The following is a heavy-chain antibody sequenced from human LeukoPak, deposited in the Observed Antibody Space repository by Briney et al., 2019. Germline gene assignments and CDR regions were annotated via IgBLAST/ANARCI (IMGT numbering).Heavy chain of an antibody. CDR3: ARVRNNWFDP. CDR2: IYYSGGT. Sequence: SETLSLTCTVSGGSITSYYWSWIRQPPGKGLEWIGNIYYSGGTNYNPSLKSRVTISVDTSKNQFSLKASSVTAADTAVYYCARVRNNWFDPWGQGALVTVSS. J-gene: IGHJ5*02. CDR1: GGSITSYY. V-gene: IGHV4-59*01.